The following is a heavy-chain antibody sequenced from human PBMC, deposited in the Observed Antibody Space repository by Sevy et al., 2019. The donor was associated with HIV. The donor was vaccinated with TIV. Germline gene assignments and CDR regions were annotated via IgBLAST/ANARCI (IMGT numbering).Heavy chain of an antibody. Sequence: GGSLRLSCAASGFSYSGYGMHWVRQAPGKGLEWVAIISFDGRNEHYAGSVKGRFTISRDNSKKTVYLQMTNLRSEDAAVYYCARDHCTDGVCFRSGYFDYWGQGTLVTVSS. CDR3: ARDHCTDGVCFRSGYFDY. J-gene: IGHJ4*01. CDR1: GFSYSGYG. V-gene: IGHV3-30*19. CDR2: ISFDGRNE. D-gene: IGHD2-8*01.